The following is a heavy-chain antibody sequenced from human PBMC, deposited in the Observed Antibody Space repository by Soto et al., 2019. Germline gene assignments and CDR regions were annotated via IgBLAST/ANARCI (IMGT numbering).Heavy chain of an antibody. CDR3: ARGPRNYDILTGDDAFDI. V-gene: IGHV1-2*02. D-gene: IGHD3-9*01. CDR2: INPNSGGT. J-gene: IGHJ3*02. CDR1: GYTFTGYY. Sequence: GASVKVSCKASGYTFTGYYMHWVRQAPGQGLEWMGWINPNSGGTNYVQKFQGRVTMTRNTSISTAYMELSSLRSEDTAVYYCARGPRNYDILTGDDAFDIWGQGTMVTVSS.